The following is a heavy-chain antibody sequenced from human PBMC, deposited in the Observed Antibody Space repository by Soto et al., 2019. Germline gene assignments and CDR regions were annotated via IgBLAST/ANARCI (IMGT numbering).Heavy chain of an antibody. CDR2: MYYSGST. CDR1: GGSVSSPTYY. V-gene: IGHV4-61*01. D-gene: IGHD2-8*01. J-gene: IGHJ5*02. CDR3: AGGRCHVNTWFDP. Sequence: QVQLQESGPGLVKPSETLSLTCTVSGGSVSSPTYYWSWIRQPPGKGLEWIGYMYYSGSTNYNPSLKSRVTRSLDTAKNQFSLKLSYVTAADTAVYYGAGGRCHVNTWFDPWGQGTLVTVSS.